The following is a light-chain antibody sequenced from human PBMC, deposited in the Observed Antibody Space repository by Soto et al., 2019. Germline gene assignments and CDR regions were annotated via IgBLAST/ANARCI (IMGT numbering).Light chain of an antibody. CDR1: ESVSSNQ. J-gene: IGKJ5*01. CDR3: QQYGSSPIT. CDR2: DAS. Sequence: PATLSLSPGERAALSCGASESVSSNQLAWYQQKPGLAPRLLIYDASSRASGIAERFSGSGSGTGFSLTISSLEPEDSAVYYCQQYGSSPITFGQGTRLEIK. V-gene: IGKV3D-20*01.